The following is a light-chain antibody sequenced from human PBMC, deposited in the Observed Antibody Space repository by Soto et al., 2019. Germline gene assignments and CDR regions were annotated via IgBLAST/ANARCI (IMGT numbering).Light chain of an antibody. Sequence: EIVLTQSPGTLSLSPGEVATLSCRASHSVSSSYLGWYQQKPGQAPRLLIYGASSRATGIPDRFSGSGSGTDFTLTISRLEPEDFAVYYCHQYDSSPLTFGGGTKVEI. J-gene: IGKJ4*01. V-gene: IGKV3-20*01. CDR1: HSVSSSY. CDR2: GAS. CDR3: HQYDSSPLT.